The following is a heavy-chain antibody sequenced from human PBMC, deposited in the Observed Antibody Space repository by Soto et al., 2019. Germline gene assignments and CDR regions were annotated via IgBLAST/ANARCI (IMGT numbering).Heavy chain of an antibody. Sequence: WASVKVSCKASGYTFTSYDINWVRQATGQGLEWMGWMNPNSGNTGYAQKFQGRVTMTRNTSISTAYMELSSLRSEDTAVYYCASGGAAGPSLYYYYGMDVWGQGTTVTVSS. D-gene: IGHD6-13*01. CDR1: GYTFTSYD. J-gene: IGHJ6*02. CDR3: ASGGAAGPSLYYYYGMDV. CDR2: MNPNSGNT. V-gene: IGHV1-8*01.